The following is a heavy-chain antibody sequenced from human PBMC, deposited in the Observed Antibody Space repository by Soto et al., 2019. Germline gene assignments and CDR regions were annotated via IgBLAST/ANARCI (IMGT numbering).Heavy chain of an antibody. CDR1: GYTFTDYF. Sequence: QVQLVQSGAEVKKPGASVKVSCKASGYTFTDYFIHWVRQAPGQGFEWMGWINPNSRGTNYAPKFQGRVTMTRDTSHSTAYMELRGLRSDDTAVYYCARVTLKAGNWFDPWGQGTLVTVSS. CDR3: ARVTLKAGNWFDP. CDR2: INPNSRGT. J-gene: IGHJ5*02. V-gene: IGHV1-2*02.